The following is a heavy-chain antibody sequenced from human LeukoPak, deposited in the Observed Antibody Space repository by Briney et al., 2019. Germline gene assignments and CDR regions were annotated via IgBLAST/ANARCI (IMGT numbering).Heavy chain of an antibody. CDR1: GFTFSSYE. V-gene: IGHV3-48*03. Sequence: GGSLRLSCAASGFTFSSYEMNWVPQAPGKGLEWVSYISSSGSTIYYADSVKGRFTISRDNAKNSLYLQMNSLRAEDTAVYYCASAENFDLWSRGTLVTVST. CDR3: ASAENFDL. J-gene: IGHJ2*01. CDR2: ISSSGSTI.